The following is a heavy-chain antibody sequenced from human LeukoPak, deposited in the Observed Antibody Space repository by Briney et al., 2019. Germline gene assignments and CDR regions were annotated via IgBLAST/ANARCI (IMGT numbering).Heavy chain of an antibody. Sequence: SETLSLTCAVYGGSFSGYYWTWIRQPPGKGLEWIGEINHSGSTNYNPSLKSRVTISQDTSKNQFSLRLSSVTAADTAVYYCARHSIRIAPLGWFDPWGQGTLVTVSS. D-gene: IGHD6-6*01. V-gene: IGHV4-34*01. CDR1: GGSFSGYY. J-gene: IGHJ5*02. CDR2: INHSGST. CDR3: ARHSIRIAPLGWFDP.